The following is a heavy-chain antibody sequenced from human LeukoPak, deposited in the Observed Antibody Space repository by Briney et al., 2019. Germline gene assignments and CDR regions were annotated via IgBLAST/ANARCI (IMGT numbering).Heavy chain of an antibody. Sequence: GASVKVSCKASGYTFTSYGISWVRQAPGQGLEWMGWISAYNGNTNYAQKLQGRVTMTTDTSTSTAYMELRSLRSDDTAVYYCARDHDADSSSWSYYYYYGMDVWGQGTTVTVSS. J-gene: IGHJ6*02. CDR1: GYTFTSYG. CDR2: ISAYNGNT. V-gene: IGHV1-18*01. D-gene: IGHD6-13*01. CDR3: ARDHDADSSSWSYYYYYGMDV.